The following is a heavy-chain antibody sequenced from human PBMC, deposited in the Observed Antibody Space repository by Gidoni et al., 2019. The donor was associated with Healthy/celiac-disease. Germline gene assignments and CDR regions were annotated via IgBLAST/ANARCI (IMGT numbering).Heavy chain of an antibody. D-gene: IGHD2-15*01. Sequence: EVQLVQSGAEVKKPGESLRISCKGSGYSFTSYWISWVRQMPGKGLEWMGRIDPSDSYTNYSPSFQGHVTISADKSISTAYLQWSSLKASDTAMYYCARLPRYCSGGSCYPGGGMDVWGQGTTVTVSS. CDR2: IDPSDSYT. CDR3: ARLPRYCSGGSCYPGGGMDV. V-gene: IGHV5-10-1*03. J-gene: IGHJ6*02. CDR1: GYSFTSYW.